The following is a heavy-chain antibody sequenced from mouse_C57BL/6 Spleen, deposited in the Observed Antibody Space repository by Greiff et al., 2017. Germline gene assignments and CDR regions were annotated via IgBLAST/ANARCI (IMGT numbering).Heavy chain of an antibody. D-gene: IGHD1-1*01. CDR3: TTGDYYGSRAWFAY. V-gene: IGHV14-4*01. CDR2: IDPENGDT. J-gene: IGHJ3*01. CDR1: GFNIKDDY. Sequence: EVQLVESGAELVRPGASVKLSCTASGFNIKDDYMHWVKQRPEQGLEWIGWIDPENGDTEYASKFQGKATITADTSSNTAYLQLSSLTSEDTAVYYCTTGDYYGSRAWFAYWGQGTLVTVSA.